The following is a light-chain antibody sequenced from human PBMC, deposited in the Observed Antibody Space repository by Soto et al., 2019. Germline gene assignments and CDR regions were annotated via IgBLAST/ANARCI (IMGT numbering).Light chain of an antibody. CDR2: DVS. Sequence: QSVLTQPASVSGSPGQSITISCTGTSSDVGGYNYVSWYQQHPGKAPKLMIYDVSNRPSGVSNRFSGSKSGNTASLTISGLQAEDEFFYYCSSYTSSSTSLHVFVPVSNLTVL. J-gene: IGLJ1*01. CDR3: SSYTSSSTSLHV. CDR1: SSDVGGYNY. V-gene: IGLV2-14*01.